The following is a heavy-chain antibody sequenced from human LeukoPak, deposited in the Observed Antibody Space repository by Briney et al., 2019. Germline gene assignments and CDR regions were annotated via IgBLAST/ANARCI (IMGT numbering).Heavy chain of an antibody. CDR1: GFTFDDYA. J-gene: IGHJ4*02. CDR3: ANGTSSWHEFDS. Sequence: AGSLRLSCEASGFTFDDYAMHWVRQAPGKGLEWVSFITWDGDSTYYADSVKGRFTISRDNSKNYLYLQMNSLRAEDTALYYCANGTSSWHEFDSWGQGTLVIASA. D-gene: IGHD6-13*01. V-gene: IGHV3-43D*03. CDR2: ITWDGDST.